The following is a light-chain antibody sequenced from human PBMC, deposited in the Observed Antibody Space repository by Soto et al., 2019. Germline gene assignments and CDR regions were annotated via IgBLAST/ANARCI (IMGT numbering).Light chain of an antibody. J-gene: IGLJ2*01. V-gene: IGLV2-14*03. Sequence: QPVLTQPASVSGSPGQSITISCTGTSSDVGGYNYVSWYQQHPGKAPKLMIYDVSGRPSGVSNRFSGSKSGNTASLTISGLQAEDEADYYCSSYTSSSTLVFGGGTKLTVL. CDR2: DVS. CDR3: SSYTSSSTLV. CDR1: SSDVGGYNY.